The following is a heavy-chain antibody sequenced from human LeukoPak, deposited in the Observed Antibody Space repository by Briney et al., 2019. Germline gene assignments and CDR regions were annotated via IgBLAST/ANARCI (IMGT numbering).Heavy chain of an antibody. D-gene: IGHD3-9*01. CDR3: ARALRYFDWLSALYYYYYMDV. CDR1: GGSFSDYY. CDR2: INHSGST. V-gene: IGHV4-34*01. Sequence: SETLSLTCAVYGGSFSDYYWSWIRQPPGKGLEWIGEINHSGSTNYNPSLKSRVTISVDTSKNQFYLKLSSVTAADTAVYYCARALRYFDWLSALYYYYYMDVWGKGTTVTVSS. J-gene: IGHJ6*03.